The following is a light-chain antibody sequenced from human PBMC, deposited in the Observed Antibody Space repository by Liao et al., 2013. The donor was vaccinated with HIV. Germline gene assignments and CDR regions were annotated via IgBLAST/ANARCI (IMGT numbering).Light chain of an antibody. J-gene: IGLJ3*02. CDR2: YDS. Sequence: SYVLTQPPSVSVAPGKTARITCGGNNIGSKSVHWYLQKPGQAPVVVIYYDSDRPSGIPERFSGSNSGNTATLTISRVEAGDEADYYCQVWDSSGDHAVFGGGTEADRP. CDR3: QVWDSSGDHAV. V-gene: IGLV3-21*04. CDR1: NIGSKS.